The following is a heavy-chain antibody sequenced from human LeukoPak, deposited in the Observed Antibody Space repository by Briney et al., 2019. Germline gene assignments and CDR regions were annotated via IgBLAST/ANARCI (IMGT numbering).Heavy chain of an antibody. CDR3: ASGYYDSSGTFMDY. V-gene: IGHV4-39*07. J-gene: IGHJ4*02. Sequence: SETLSLTCTVSGGSVSTSNYYWGWLRQPPGKGLEWIGNIFYSGSTNYNPSLKSRVTMSVDTSKNQFSLKLSSVTAADTAVYYCASGYYDSSGTFMDYWGQGTLVTVSS. D-gene: IGHD3-22*01. CDR2: IFYSGST. CDR1: GGSVSTSNYY.